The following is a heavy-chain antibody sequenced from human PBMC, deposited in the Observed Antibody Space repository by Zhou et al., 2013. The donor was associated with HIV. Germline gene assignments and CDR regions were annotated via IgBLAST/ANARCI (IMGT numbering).Heavy chain of an antibody. CDR1: GDTFNSYT. CDR2: IIPFFGTG. D-gene: IGHD5-12*01. Sequence: QVQLVQSGAEVKKPGSSVKVSCKVSGDTFNSYTVSWVRQAPGQGLEWMGGIIPFFGTGKYAQKFQGRVTMTADGSTSTVYMEMSSLRSDDTAVYYCARGSGQFQEYFQYWGQGTLVTVSS. V-gene: IGHV1-69*12. J-gene: IGHJ1*01. CDR3: ARGSGQFQEYFQY.